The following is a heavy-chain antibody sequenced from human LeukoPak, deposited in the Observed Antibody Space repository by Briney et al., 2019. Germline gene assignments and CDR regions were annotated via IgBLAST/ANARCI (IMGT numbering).Heavy chain of an antibody. CDR1: GYTFTSYD. J-gene: IGHJ4*02. Sequence: PGASVKVSCKASGYTFTSYDINWVRQAPGQGLEWMGWISPYNGNTNYAQKFQGRVTMTTDTSTSTAYMELRSLRSDDTAVYYCAGGPHERSGYPDDWGQGTLVTVSS. V-gene: IGHV1-18*01. D-gene: IGHD3-22*01. CDR3: AGGPHERSGYPDD. CDR2: ISPYNGNT.